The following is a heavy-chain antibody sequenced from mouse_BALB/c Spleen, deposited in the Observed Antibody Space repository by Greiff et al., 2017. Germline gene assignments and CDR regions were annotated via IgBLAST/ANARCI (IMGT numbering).Heavy chain of an antibody. CDR3: ARGFITTVVATD. Sequence: QVQLQQSGAELAKPGASVKMSCKASGYTFTSYWMPWVTQRPGQGLEWIGYINPSTGYTEYNQKFKDKATLTADKSSSTAYMQLSSLTSEDSAVYYCARGFITTVVATDWGQGTTLTVSS. V-gene: IGHV1-7*01. CDR2: INPSTGYT. J-gene: IGHJ2*01. CDR1: GYTFTSYW. D-gene: IGHD1-1*01.